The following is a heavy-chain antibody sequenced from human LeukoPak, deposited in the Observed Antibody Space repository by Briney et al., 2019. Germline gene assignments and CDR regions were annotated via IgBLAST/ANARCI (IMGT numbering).Heavy chain of an antibody. D-gene: IGHD1-1*01. CDR3: ARLTGTTGFDY. V-gene: IGHV3-7*01. J-gene: IGHJ4*02. CDR1: GFPFSSYW. Sequence: GGSLRLSCAASGFPFSSYWMSWVRQAPGKGLEWVANIKQDGSDKYYVDPVKGRFSISRDNAKNSLYLQLNSLRADDTAVYYCARLTGTTGFDYWGQGTLVTVSS. CDR2: IKQDGSDK.